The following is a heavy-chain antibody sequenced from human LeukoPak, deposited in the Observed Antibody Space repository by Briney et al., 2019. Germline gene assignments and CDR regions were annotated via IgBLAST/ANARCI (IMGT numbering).Heavy chain of an antibody. CDR3: ARYSSSSVGAFDI. V-gene: IGHV4-59*12. Sequence: SETLSLTCTVSGGSISSYYWSWIRQPPGKGLEWIGYIYYSGSTNYNPSLKSRVTMSVDTSKNQFSLKLSSVTAADTAVYYCARYSSSSVGAFDIWGQGTMVTVSS. CDR1: GGSISSYY. D-gene: IGHD6-6*01. J-gene: IGHJ3*02. CDR2: IYYSGST.